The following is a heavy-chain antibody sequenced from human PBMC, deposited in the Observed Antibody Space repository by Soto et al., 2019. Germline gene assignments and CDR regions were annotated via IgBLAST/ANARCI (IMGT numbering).Heavy chain of an antibody. D-gene: IGHD3-3*01. CDR3: ARQREAIFGVVTWFDP. J-gene: IGHJ5*02. CDR2: IYYSGST. V-gene: IGHV4-39*01. CDR1: GGSISSSGYF. Sequence: QLQLQESGPGLVKPSETLSLSCTVAGGSISSSGYFWGWIRQPPGKGLEWIGSIYYSGSTYYNPSLRSRVTISVHTSKNQFSLKVSAVTAADTAVYYCARQREAIFGVVTWFDPWGQGSLVTVSS.